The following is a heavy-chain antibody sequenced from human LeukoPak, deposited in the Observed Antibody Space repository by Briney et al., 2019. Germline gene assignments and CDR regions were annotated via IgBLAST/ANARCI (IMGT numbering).Heavy chain of an antibody. D-gene: IGHD5-12*01. V-gene: IGHV4-59*01. J-gene: IGHJ4*02. CDR2: IYYSGST. CDR1: GGSISSYY. Sequence: SETLPLTCTVSGGSISSYYWSWIRQPLGKGLEWIGYIYYSGSTNYNPSLKSRVTISVDTSKNQFSLKLSSVTAADTAVYYCARAESGPAYYYFDYWGQGTLVTVSS. CDR3: ARAESGPAYYYFDY.